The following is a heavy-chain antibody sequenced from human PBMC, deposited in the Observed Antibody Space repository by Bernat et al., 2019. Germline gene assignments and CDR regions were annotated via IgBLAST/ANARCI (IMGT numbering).Heavy chain of an antibody. CDR1: GGSISSGGYY. V-gene: IGHV4-31*03. CDR2: IYYSGST. D-gene: IGHD2/OR15-2a*01. CDR3: ARDAEYGIDAFDI. J-gene: IGHJ3*02. Sequence: QVQLQESGPGLVKPSQTLSLTRTVSGGSISSGGYYWSWIRQHPGKGLEWIGYIYYSGSTYYNPSLKSRVTISVDTSKNQFSLKLSSVTAADTAVYYCARDAEYGIDAFDIWGQGTMVTVSS.